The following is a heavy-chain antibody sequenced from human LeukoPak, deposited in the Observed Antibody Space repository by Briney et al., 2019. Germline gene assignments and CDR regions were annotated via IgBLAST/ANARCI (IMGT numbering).Heavy chain of an antibody. CDR3: ARVRWGGLYYFDY. Sequence: GGSLRLSCAASGFTFSSYSMNWVRQAPGKGLEWVSYISSSSSTIYYADSVKGRFTISRDNAKNSLYLQMNSLRAEDTAVYYCARVRWGGLYYFDYWGQGTLVTVSS. J-gene: IGHJ4*02. CDR1: GFTFSSYS. CDR2: ISSSSSTI. V-gene: IGHV3-48*01. D-gene: IGHD3-16*01.